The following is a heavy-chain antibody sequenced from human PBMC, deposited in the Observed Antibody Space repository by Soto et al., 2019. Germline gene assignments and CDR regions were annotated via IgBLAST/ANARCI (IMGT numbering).Heavy chain of an antibody. J-gene: IGHJ4*02. V-gene: IGHV1-18*01. CDR1: GCSFTNYG. D-gene: IGHD3-3*01. Sequence: QVRLVQSGVEVKKPGASVKVSCKASGCSFTNYGITWVRQAPGQGLEWLGWISGYNGNTNYAQKFQGRVTMTTDTSTSTAYMDLRSLRYDDTAVYYCARGGRFAVADTDYWGQGTLLTVSS. CDR3: ARGGRFAVADTDY. CDR2: ISGYNGNT.